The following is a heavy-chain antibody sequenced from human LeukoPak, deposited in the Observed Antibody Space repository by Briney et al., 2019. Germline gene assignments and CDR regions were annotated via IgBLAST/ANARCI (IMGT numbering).Heavy chain of an antibody. J-gene: IGHJ4*02. CDR2: VRRYNGDT. D-gene: IGHD6-13*01. CDR1: GYTFTSYS. Sequence: ASVKVSCNASGYTFTSYSISWVRQAPGQGLEWLGWVRRYNGDTNYAQKIQGRVSMTTDTSTTTAYMELRSLTSDDTAVYYCARDGSRKDSTLFDYWGQGTLVIVSS. CDR3: ARDGSRKDSTLFDY. V-gene: IGHV1-18*01.